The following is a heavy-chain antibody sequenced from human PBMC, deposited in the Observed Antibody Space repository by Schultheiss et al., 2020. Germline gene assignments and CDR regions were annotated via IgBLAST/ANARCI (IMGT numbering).Heavy chain of an antibody. CDR2: IWYDGSNK. CDR1: GFTFSSYG. V-gene: IGHV3-30*02. Sequence: GGSLRLSCAASGFTFSSYGMHWVRQAPGKGLEWVAVIWYDGSNKYYADSVKGRFTISRDNSKNTLYLQMNSLRAEDTAVYYCAKDRRRYCSSTSCSYMDVWGKGTTVTVSS. D-gene: IGHD2-2*01. J-gene: IGHJ6*03. CDR3: AKDRRRYCSSTSCSYMDV.